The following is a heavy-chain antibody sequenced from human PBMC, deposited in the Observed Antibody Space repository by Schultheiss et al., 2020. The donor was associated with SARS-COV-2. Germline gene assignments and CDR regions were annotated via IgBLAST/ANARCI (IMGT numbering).Heavy chain of an antibody. J-gene: IGHJ6*02. D-gene: IGHD6-13*01. CDR1: GGSFSGYY. Sequence: SETLSLTCAVYGGSFSGYYWSWIRQPPGKGLEWVGGMFHSGYIYYNSSLKSRVTISVDTSKNQFSLKLSSVTAADTAVYYCARDDSKPSIAAAFGPYGMDVWGQGTTVTVSS. CDR3: ARDDSKPSIAAAFGPYGMDV. CDR2: MFHSGYI. V-gene: IGHV4-34*12.